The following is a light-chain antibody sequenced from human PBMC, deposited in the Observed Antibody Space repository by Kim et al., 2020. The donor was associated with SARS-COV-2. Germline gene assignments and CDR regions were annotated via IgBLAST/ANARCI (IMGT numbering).Light chain of an antibody. CDR1: GWPKKF. CDR2: EDN. CDR3: YSTDSSGNGV. J-gene: IGLJ3*02. Sequence: VSPGQTARITCSGDGWPKKFLYWYQQKSGQAPLLVIHEDNKRPSGIPERLSASSSGTLATLTITGAQVEDEAAYYCYSTDSSGNGVFGGGTQLTVL. V-gene: IGLV3-10*01.